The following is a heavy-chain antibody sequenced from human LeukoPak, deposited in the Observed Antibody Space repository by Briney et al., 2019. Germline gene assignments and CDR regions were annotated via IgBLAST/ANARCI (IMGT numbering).Heavy chain of an antibody. CDR3: ARNPQGSTSFVNY. CDR2: ISGDGSAI. J-gene: IGHJ4*02. D-gene: IGHD2-2*01. CDR1: GFTFSDFY. Sequence: GGSLRLSCAASGFTFSDFYMSWIRQAPGKGLEWVSYISGDGSAIYYSDSVKGRFTISRDNAKNSLYLQMNSLRAEDTAVYYCARNPQGSTSFVNYWGQGTLVTVSS. V-gene: IGHV3-11*01.